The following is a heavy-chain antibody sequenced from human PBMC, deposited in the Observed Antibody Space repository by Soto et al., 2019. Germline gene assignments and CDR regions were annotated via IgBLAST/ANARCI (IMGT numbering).Heavy chain of an antibody. Sequence: QVQLVESGGGVVQPGRSLRLSCAASGFTFSSYGMHWVRQAPGKGLEWVAVIWYDGSNKYYADSVKGRFTISRDNSKNTLYLQMNRLRAEDTAVYYCARDPAATVVTPTDAFDIWGQGTMVTVSS. CDR3: ARDPAATVVTPTDAFDI. CDR2: IWYDGSNK. J-gene: IGHJ3*02. CDR1: GFTFSSYG. D-gene: IGHD6-25*01. V-gene: IGHV3-33*01.